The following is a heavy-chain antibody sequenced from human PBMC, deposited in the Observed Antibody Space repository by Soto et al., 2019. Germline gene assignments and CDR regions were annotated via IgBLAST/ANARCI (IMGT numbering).Heavy chain of an antibody. CDR3: ARDFGSYYDSSGYYYY. V-gene: IGHV1-69*13. CDR1: GGTFSSYA. D-gene: IGHD3-22*01. J-gene: IGHJ4*02. Sequence: SVKVSCKASGGTFSSYAISWVRQAPGQGLEWMGGIIPIFGTANYAQKFQGRVTITADESTSTAYMELSSLRSEDTAVYFCARDFGSYYDSSGYYYYWGQGTLVTAPQ. CDR2: IIPIFGTA.